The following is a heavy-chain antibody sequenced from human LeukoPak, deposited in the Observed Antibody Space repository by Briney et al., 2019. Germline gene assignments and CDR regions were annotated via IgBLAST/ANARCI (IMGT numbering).Heavy chain of an antibody. V-gene: IGHV3-7*03. J-gene: IGHJ4*02. CDR3: ARKGELERRRSWDY. CDR1: GFTFSSYA. Sequence: PGGSLRLSCAASGFTFSSYAMHWVRQAPGKELEWVANIKQDGREKYYVDSVKGRFTISRDNAKNSLYLQMSSLRADDTAVYYCARKGELERRRSWDYWGQGTLVTVSS. CDR2: IKQDGREK. D-gene: IGHD1-1*01.